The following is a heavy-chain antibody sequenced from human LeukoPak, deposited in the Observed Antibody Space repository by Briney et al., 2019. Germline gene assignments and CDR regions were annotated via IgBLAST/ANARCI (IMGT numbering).Heavy chain of an antibody. J-gene: IGHJ6*02. CDR2: ISSSSSFI. CDR1: GFTFSSYS. CDR3: ARDSLSYYGMDV. V-gene: IGHV3-21*01. Sequence: PGGSLRLSCAASGFTFSSYSMNWVRQAPGKGLEWVSSISSSSSFIYYADPVKGRFTISRDNAKNSLYLQMNSLRAEDTAVYYCARDSLSYYGMDVWGQGTTVTVSS.